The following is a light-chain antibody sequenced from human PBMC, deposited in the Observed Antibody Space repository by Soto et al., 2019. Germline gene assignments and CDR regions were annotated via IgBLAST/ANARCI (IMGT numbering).Light chain of an antibody. V-gene: IGKV1-5*01. J-gene: IGKJ1*01. CDR3: QQYHRYST. CDR2: DVS. CDR1: QSISAW. Sequence: DIQMTQSPSTLSASVGDRVTITCRASQSISAWLAWYQQKPGKAPNLLIYDVSTLDSGVPSRFSGSASATEFPLTTSSLESDDFATYYCQQYHRYSTFGQGTKVDIK.